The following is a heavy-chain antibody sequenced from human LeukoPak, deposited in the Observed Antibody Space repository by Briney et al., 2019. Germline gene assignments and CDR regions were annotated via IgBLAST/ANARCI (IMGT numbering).Heavy chain of an antibody. V-gene: IGHV4-34*01. D-gene: IGHD6-6*01. CDR3: ARGVVAARFWFDP. CDR1: GGSFSGYY. CDR2: INHSGST. J-gene: IGHJ5*02. Sequence: SETLSLTCAVYGGSFSGYYWSWIRQPPGKGLEWIGEINHSGSTNYNPSLKSRVTISVDTSKNQFSLKLSSVTAADTAVYYCARGVVAARFWFDPWGQGTLVTVSS.